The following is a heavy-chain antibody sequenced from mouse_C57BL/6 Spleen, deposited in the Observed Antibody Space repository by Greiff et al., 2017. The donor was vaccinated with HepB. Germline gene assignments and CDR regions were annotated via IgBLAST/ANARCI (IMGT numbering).Heavy chain of an antibody. CDR1: GYTFTGYW. CDR3: ARHSRYKSNYGIDS. J-gene: IGHJ2*01. D-gene: IGHD2-5*01. CDR2: ILPGSGST. V-gene: IGHV1-9*01. Sequence: QVQLQQSGAELLKPGASVKLSCKATGYTFTGYWIEGVKQRPGHGLEWIGEILPGSGSTNYNEKFKGKATFTAETSSNAAYKQLSNLTTEDSAIYYRARHSRYKSNYGIDSWGQSTTLTSSS.